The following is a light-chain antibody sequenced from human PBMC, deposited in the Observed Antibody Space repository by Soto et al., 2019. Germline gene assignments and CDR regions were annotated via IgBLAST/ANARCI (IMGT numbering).Light chain of an antibody. Sequence: DIVMTQSPDSLAVSLGERATINCKSSQSVLYSSNNKNYLAWYQQKPGQPPKLLIYWASTRESGVPDRFSGSGSGTDFTLPISSLQAEDVAVYYCQQYYSTPLLTFGGGTKVEIK. CDR2: WAS. CDR1: QSVLYSSNNKNY. J-gene: IGKJ4*01. CDR3: QQYYSTPLLT. V-gene: IGKV4-1*01.